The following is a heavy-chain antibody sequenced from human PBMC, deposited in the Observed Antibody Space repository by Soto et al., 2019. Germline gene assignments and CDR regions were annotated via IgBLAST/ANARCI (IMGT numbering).Heavy chain of an antibody. CDR1: GRSISSGDYY. CDR3: ARETGYSYDSSGYYSYFDY. J-gene: IGHJ4*02. Sequence: TLSLTCTVSGRSISSGDYYWSWIRQPPVKGLECIGYIYYSGSTYYNPSLRRRVTISVDRSKNQFSLKLSSVTAADTAVYYCARETGYSYDSSGYYSYFDYWGQGSLVSVSS. D-gene: IGHD3-22*01. V-gene: IGHV4-30-4*01. CDR2: IYYSGST.